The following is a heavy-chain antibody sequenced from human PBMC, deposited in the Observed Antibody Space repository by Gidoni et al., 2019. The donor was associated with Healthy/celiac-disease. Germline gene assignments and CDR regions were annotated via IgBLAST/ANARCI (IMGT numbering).Heavy chain of an antibody. CDR2: INAGNGNT. Sequence: QVQLVQSGAEVKKPGASVNVSCKASGYTFTSYAMHWVRQAPGQRLEWMGWINAGNGNTKDSQKFQGRGTITRDASASTAYMELSSLRSEDTAVYYCAGAQLELRYYYYYYGMDVWGQGTTVTVSS. J-gene: IGHJ6*02. V-gene: IGHV1-3*01. CDR3: AGAQLELRYYYYYYGMDV. D-gene: IGHD1-1*01. CDR1: GYTFTSYA.